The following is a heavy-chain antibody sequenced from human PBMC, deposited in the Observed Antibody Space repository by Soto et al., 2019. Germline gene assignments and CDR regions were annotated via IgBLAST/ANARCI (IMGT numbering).Heavy chain of an antibody. V-gene: IGHV3-21*01. CDR3: ARMGGYYYDRSAYYETAFDI. J-gene: IGHJ3*02. Sequence: LRLSCAASGFTFSSYSMNWVRQAPGKGLEWVSSISSSSSYIYYADSVKGRFTISRDNAKNSLYLQMNSLRAEDTAVYYCARMGGYYYDRSAYYETAFDIWGQGTMVTVSS. CDR2: ISSSSSYI. CDR1: GFTFSSYS. D-gene: IGHD3-22*01.